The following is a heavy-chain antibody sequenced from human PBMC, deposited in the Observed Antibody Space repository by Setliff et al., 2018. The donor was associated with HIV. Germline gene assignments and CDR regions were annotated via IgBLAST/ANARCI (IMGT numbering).Heavy chain of an antibody. Sequence: PSETLSLTCTVSGGSIRSGSYYWTWIRQPAGKGLEWIGHISTSGSTNYNPSLKSRVTISVDSSKNQFSLRLSSVTAADTAVYYCAREWVLAATVTGIDPWGQGTLVTVSS. J-gene: IGHJ5*02. CDR3: AREWVLAATVTGIDP. CDR2: ISTSGST. D-gene: IGHD6-25*01. V-gene: IGHV4-61*09. CDR1: GGSIRSGSYY.